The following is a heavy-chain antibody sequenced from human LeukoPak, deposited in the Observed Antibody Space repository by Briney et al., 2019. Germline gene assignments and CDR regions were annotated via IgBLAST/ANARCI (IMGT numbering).Heavy chain of an antibody. CDR3: ARDFIAAAALGY. Sequence: GGSLRLSCAASGFTFSDYYVSWIRQAPGKGLEWVSYISSSGSTIYYADSVKGRFTISRDNAKNSLYLQMNSLRAEDTAVHYCARDFIAAAALGYWGQGTLVTVSS. V-gene: IGHV3-11*01. J-gene: IGHJ4*02. CDR2: ISSSGSTI. D-gene: IGHD6-13*01. CDR1: GFTFSDYY.